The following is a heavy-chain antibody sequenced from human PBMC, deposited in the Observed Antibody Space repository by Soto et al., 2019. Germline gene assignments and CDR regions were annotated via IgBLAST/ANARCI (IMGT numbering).Heavy chain of an antibody. D-gene: IGHD3-10*01. Sequence: ASVKVSCKASGYTFTSYYMHWVRQAPGQGLEWMGIINPSGGSTSYAQKFQGRVTMIRDTSTNTTYMELSSLRSEDTAVYYCATSYGSGSRPFDSWGQGTPVTVSS. CDR3: ATSYGSGSRPFDS. J-gene: IGHJ4*02. CDR2: INPSGGST. V-gene: IGHV1-46*01. CDR1: GYTFTSYY.